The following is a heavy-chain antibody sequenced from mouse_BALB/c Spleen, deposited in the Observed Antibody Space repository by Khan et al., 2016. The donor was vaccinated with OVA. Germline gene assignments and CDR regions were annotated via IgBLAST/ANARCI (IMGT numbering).Heavy chain of an antibody. CDR1: GYTFTNYG. J-gene: IGHJ2*01. V-gene: IGHV9-3-1*01. D-gene: IGHD2-3*01. CDR3: ARGGDGSYFEY. Sequence: QIQLVQSGPELKKPGETVKISCKASGYTFTNYGMNWVKQAPGKGLKWMGWINTYTGEPTYADDFKGRFAFSLETSASTAYLQINNLKNEDTATYFCARGGDGSYFEYWGKGTTLTVSS. CDR2: INTYTGEP.